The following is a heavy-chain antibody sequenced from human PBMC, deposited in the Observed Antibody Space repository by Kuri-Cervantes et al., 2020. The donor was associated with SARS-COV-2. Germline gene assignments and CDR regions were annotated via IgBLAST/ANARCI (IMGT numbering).Heavy chain of an antibody. V-gene: IGHV3-23*01. CDR3: ARAHTSGWYYFDY. CDR2: IGGSGGST. CDR1: GFPFNSYA. J-gene: IGHJ4*02. Sequence: GGSLRLSCAASGFPFNSYAMSWVRQAPEKGLEWVSAIGGSGGSTYYADSVKGRFTISRDNSKNTLYLQMNSLRAEDTAVYYCARAHTSGWYYFDYWGQGTLVTVSS. D-gene: IGHD6-19*01.